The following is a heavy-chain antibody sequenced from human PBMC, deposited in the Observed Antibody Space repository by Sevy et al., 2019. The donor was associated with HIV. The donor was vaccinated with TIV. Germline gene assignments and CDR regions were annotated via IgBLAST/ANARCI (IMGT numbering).Heavy chain of an antibody. CDR2: FIPMFDTT. D-gene: IGHD3-22*01. Sequence: SVKVSCKASGGTFINYAVTWVRQAPGQGLEWMGGFIPMFDTTNSAQKFQGRVTLTADGSTATAYMELSSLRSEDTAVYYCASSYFDSSGYSPLFYYGMDVWGQGTTVTVSS. CDR1: GGTFINYA. V-gene: IGHV1-69*13. J-gene: IGHJ6*02. CDR3: ASSYFDSSGYSPLFYYGMDV.